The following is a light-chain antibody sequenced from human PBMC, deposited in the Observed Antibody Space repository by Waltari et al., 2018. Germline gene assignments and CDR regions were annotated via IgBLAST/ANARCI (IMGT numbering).Light chain of an antibody. Sequence: SYELTQPPSVSVSPGQTARITCSGDALPKIYAYWYQQKSGQAPVLVIFEDTKRPSGIPGRFSGSSSGTVATLTISGAQVEGEADYYCYSADSSDEIVVFGGGTKLTVL. V-gene: IGLV3-10*01. CDR3: YSADSSDEIVV. CDR1: ALPKIY. CDR2: EDT. J-gene: IGLJ2*01.